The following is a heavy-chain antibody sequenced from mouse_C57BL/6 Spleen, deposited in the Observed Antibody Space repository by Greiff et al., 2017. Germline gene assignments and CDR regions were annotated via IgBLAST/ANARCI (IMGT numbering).Heavy chain of an antibody. J-gene: IGHJ4*01. CDR3: ARVFITTVGAMDY. V-gene: IGHV2-2*01. Sequence: VQRVESGPGLVQPSQSLSITCTVSGFSLTSYGVHWVRQSPGKGLEWLGVIWSGGSTDYNAAFISRLSISKDNSKSQVFFKMNSLQADDTAIYYCARVFITTVGAMDYWGQGTSVTVSS. CDR1: GFSLTSYG. CDR2: IWSGGST. D-gene: IGHD1-1*01.